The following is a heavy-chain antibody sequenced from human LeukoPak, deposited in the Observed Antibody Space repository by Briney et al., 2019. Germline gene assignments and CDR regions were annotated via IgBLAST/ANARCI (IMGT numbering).Heavy chain of an antibody. CDR3: ARDPGLRLDL. J-gene: IGHJ4*02. D-gene: IGHD3-3*01. CDR1: GFALNNYA. V-gene: IGHV3-33*01. Sequence: PGRSQRLSCAASGFALNNYAMHWVRQAPGKGLEWVAVIWYDGSNEYHSDSVKGRFAISRDISKNTLYLQMNSLRAEDTAVYFCARDPGLRLDLWGQGTLLTVSS. CDR2: IWYDGSNE.